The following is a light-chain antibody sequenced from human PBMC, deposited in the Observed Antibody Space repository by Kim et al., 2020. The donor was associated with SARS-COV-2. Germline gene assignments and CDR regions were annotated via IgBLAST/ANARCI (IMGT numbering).Light chain of an antibody. J-gene: IGKJ3*01. CDR3: QQRFA. V-gene: IGKV1-33*01. Sequence: DNQMTQYPSSLSASVGDKVTITCQASQYIGDYLNWYQQKPGKAPELLIYDTSNLEGGVPSRFSATKSGTDFTFTISNLQAEDVATYYCQQRFAFGPGTKLEI. CDR1: QYIGDY. CDR2: DTS.